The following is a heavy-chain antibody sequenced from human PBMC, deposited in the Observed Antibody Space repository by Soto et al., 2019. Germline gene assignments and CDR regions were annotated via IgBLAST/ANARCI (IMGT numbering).Heavy chain of an antibody. J-gene: IGHJ3*02. D-gene: IGHD4-17*01. V-gene: IGHV4-31*03. CDR1: GDSINNGDCY. CDR3: AREKEDDSGDYKAFDI. Sequence: QVQLQESGPGLVKPSQTLSLTCTVSGDSINNGDCYWSWLRQLPGKGLEWIGYIYYSGTKYYNPSLKSRVSMSVYTSKNQFSLNLTSVTAADTAVYYCAREKEDDSGDYKAFDIWGQGTVVIVSS. CDR2: IYYSGTK.